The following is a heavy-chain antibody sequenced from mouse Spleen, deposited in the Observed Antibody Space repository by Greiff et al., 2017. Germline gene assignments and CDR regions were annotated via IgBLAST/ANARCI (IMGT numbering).Heavy chain of an antibody. D-gene: IGHD2-4*01. CDR1: GFTFSSYG. J-gene: IGHJ1*03. Sequence: EVKLMESGGDLVKPGGSLKLSCAASGFTFSSYGMSWVRQTPDKRLEWVATISSGGSYTYYPDSVKVRFTISRDNAKNTLYLQMSSLKSEDTAMYYCARQYDYDHWYFDVWGTGTTVTVSS. V-gene: IGHV5-6*01. CDR2: ISSGGSYT. CDR3: ARQYDYDHWYFDV.